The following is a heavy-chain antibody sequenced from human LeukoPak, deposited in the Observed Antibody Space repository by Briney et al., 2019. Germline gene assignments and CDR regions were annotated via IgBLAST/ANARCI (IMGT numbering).Heavy chain of an antibody. J-gene: IGHJ6*03. D-gene: IGHD6-13*01. CDR3: AKGGGSSSYYYYMDV. CDR2: ISSSGSTI. Sequence: GRSLRLSCAASGFTFSDYYMSWIRQAPGKGLEWVSYISSSGSTIYYADSAKGRFTISSDNAKNSLYLQMNSLRAENTAVYYCAKGGGSSSYYYYMDVWGKGTTVTVSS. CDR1: GFTFSDYY. V-gene: IGHV3-11*04.